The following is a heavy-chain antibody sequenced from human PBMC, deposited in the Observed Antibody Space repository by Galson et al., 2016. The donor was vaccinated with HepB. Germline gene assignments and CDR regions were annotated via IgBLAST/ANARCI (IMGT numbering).Heavy chain of an antibody. V-gene: IGHV4-39*01. Sequence: SETLSLTCTVPGASISSSTYYWGWIRQPPGKGLEWLGSMSYGGSTYYNPSLKSRVTISVGTSKNQFSLRLISVTAADTAVYYCARLLYYYDTSGIYYFDYWGQGTLVTVSS. J-gene: IGHJ4*02. CDR3: ARLLYYYDTSGIYYFDY. CDR2: MSYGGST. CDR1: GASISSSTYY. D-gene: IGHD3-22*01.